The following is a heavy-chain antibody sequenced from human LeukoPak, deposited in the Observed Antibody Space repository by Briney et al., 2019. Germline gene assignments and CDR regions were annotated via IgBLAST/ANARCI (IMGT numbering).Heavy chain of an antibody. J-gene: IGHJ4*02. Sequence: SETLSLTCAVYGGSFSGYYWSWIRQPPGKGLEWIGEINHSGSTNYNPSLKSRVTISVDTSKNQFSLKLSSVTAADTAVYYCARAEVNYYDSSGYLDYWGQGTLVTVSS. CDR2: INHSGST. D-gene: IGHD3-22*01. CDR3: ARAEVNYYDSSGYLDY. CDR1: GGSFSGYY. V-gene: IGHV4-34*01.